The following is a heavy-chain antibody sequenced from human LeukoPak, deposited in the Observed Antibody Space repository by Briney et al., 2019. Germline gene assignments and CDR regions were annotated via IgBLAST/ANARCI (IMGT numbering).Heavy chain of an antibody. J-gene: IGHJ4*02. V-gene: IGHV1-8*02. CDR2: LNPNSGNT. CDR1: GYTFTSYD. Sequence: GASGKVSCKASGYTFTSYDINWGRHATGQGLEWMGWLNPNSGNTGYAQKFQGRVTMTTDTSTSTTYMELRSLRSDDTAVYYCARVDYYGSGSMIYWGQGTLVTVSS. D-gene: IGHD3-10*01. CDR3: ARVDYYGSGSMIY.